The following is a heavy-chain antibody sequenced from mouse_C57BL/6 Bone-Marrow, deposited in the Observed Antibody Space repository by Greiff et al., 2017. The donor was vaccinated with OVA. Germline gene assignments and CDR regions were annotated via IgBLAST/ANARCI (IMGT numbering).Heavy chain of an antibody. CDR3: AITTVVA. CDR2: IDPSDSYT. D-gene: IGHD1-1*01. Sequence: KQSCKASGYTFTSYWMQWVKQRPGQGLEWIGEIDPSDSYTNYNQKFKGKATLTVDTSSSTAYMQLSSLTSEDSAVYYCAITTVVAWGQGTTLTVSS. CDR1: GYTFTSYW. J-gene: IGHJ2*01. V-gene: IGHV1-50*01.